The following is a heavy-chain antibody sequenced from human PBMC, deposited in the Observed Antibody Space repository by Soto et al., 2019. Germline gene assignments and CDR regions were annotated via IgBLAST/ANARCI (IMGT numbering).Heavy chain of an antibody. CDR1: GFTFSSYA. J-gene: IGHJ4*02. CDR2: ISGGTSST. V-gene: IGHV3-23*01. CDR3: AKERWAAAGTPTLDY. Sequence: EVQLLESGGGLVQPGGSLRLSCAASGFTFSSYAMSWVRQAPGKGLEWVSVISGGTSSTYYADSVKGRFTISRDNSKNTLYLQMNSLRAEHTAVYYCAKERWAAAGTPTLDYWGQGTLVTVSS. D-gene: IGHD6-13*01.